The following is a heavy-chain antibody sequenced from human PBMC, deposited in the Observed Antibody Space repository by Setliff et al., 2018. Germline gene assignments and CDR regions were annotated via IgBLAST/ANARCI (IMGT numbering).Heavy chain of an antibody. J-gene: IGHJ4*02. CDR1: GGTFSSYA. CDR3: ARGVDSSGFFSFDY. CDR2: IIPILGIA. D-gene: IGHD3-22*01. Sequence: GASVKVSCKASGGTFSSYAISWVRQAPGQGLEWMGGIIPILGIANYAQKFQGRVTITADESTSTAYMELSSLRSEDTAVYYCARGVDSSGFFSFDYWGQGTLVTVSS. V-gene: IGHV1-69*10.